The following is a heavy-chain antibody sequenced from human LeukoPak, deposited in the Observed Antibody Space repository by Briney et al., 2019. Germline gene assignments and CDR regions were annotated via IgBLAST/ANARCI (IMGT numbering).Heavy chain of an antibody. CDR1: GFAFSSYA. D-gene: IGHD3-10*01. J-gene: IGHJ4*02. CDR3: ANDYRSGSFHDF. V-gene: IGHV3-23*01. CDR2: ISRRDDYT. Sequence: PWGSLRLSCAASGFAFSSYAMSWVRQPPGMGLEWVSVISRRDDYTYYADSVKGRFTISRDNSKNTLYLQMNTLRAEDTAVYYCANDYRSGSFHDFWGQGTLVTVSS.